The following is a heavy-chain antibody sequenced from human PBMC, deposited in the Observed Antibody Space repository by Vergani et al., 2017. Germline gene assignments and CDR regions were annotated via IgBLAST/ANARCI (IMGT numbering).Heavy chain of an antibody. V-gene: IGHV3-30*18. Sequence: VQLAESGGGIVQPGRSLRLSCAASGFSFSSHAIHWVRQAPGKGLEWVAVISNDGSKKYYADSVKGRFTISRDNSKNTLDLQMNSLRTQDTAVYYCAKAGSVTSGSLQYNFYMDVWGKGTTVTVS. CDR2: ISNDGSKK. J-gene: IGHJ6*03. CDR1: GFSFSSHA. D-gene: IGHD3-10*01. CDR3: AKAGSVTSGSLQYNFYMDV.